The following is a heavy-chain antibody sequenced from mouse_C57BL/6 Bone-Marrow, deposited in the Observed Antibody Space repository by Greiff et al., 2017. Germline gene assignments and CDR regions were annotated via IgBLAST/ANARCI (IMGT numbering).Heavy chain of an antibody. D-gene: IGHD3-3*01. V-gene: IGHV4-1*01. J-gene: IGHJ3*01. CDR3: ARGVGDLAWFAY. CDR2: INPDSSTI. Sequence: GVDFSRYWMSWVRRAPGKGLEWIGEINPDSSTINYAPSLKDKFIISRDNAKNTLYLQMSKVRSEDTALYYCARGVGDLAWFAYWGQGTLVTVSA. CDR1: GVDFSRYW.